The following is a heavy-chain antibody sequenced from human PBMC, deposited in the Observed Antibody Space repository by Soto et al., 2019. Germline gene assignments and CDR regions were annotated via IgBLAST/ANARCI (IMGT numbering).Heavy chain of an antibody. Sequence: QITLKESGPTLVKLTQTLTLTCTFSGLSLSTSGVGVGWIRQPPGKALEWLALIYWDDAKRYSPSLQSRLTITNDTSKSQVVLTMTHMDPVDTATYYCAYGREWWLAFDYWGQGTLVPVSS. J-gene: IGHJ4*02. V-gene: IGHV2-5*02. CDR3: AYGREWWLAFDY. D-gene: IGHD2-8*01. CDR1: GLSLSTSGVG. CDR2: IYWDDAK.